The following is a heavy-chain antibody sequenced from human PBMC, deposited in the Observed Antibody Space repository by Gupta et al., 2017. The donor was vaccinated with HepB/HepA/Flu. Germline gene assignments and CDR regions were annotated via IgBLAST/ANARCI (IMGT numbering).Heavy chain of an antibody. V-gene: IGHV4-34*01. J-gene: IGHJ5*02. Sequence: QVQLQQWGAGLLKPSETLSLTCAVYGGSFSGYYWSWIRQPPGKGLEWIGEINHSGSTNYNPSLKSRVTISVDTSKNQFSLKLSSVTAADTAVYYCARGLYGSGSYYNLLNWFDPWGQGTLVTVSS. CDR3: ARGLYGSGSYYNLLNWFDP. D-gene: IGHD3-10*01. CDR1: GGSFSGYY. CDR2: INHSGST.